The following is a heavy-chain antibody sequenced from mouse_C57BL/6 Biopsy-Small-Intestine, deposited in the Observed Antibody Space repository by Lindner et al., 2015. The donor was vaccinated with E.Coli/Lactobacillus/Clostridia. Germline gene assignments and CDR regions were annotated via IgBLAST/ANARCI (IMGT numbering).Heavy chain of an antibody. CDR3: ARDWYFDV. CDR2: INPSSGYT. CDR1: GYTLTTYT. V-gene: IGHV1-4*01. Sequence: VQLQESGAELARPGASVKMSCKASGYTLTTYTMHWVKQRPGQGLEWIGYINPSSGYTEYNQKFKDKATLTADKSSSTAYMQLSSLTSEDSAVYYCARDWYFDVWGTGTTVTVSS. J-gene: IGHJ1*03.